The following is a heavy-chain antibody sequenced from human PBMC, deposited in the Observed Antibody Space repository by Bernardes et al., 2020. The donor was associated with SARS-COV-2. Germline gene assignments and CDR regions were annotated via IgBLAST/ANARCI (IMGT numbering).Heavy chain of an antibody. CDR1: GYSFTSYW. Sequence: GESLKSSCKGSGYSFTSYWIAWVRQRPGKGLEWMGIIYPSDSNTIYSPSFEGQVTISADKSVSTAYLQLSGLRASDTAMYYCARRYGSGNYHDHRNAFDIWGQGTMVTVSS. J-gene: IGHJ3*02. D-gene: IGHD3-10*01. CDR2: IYPSDSNT. V-gene: IGHV5-51*01. CDR3: ARRYGSGNYHDHRNAFDI.